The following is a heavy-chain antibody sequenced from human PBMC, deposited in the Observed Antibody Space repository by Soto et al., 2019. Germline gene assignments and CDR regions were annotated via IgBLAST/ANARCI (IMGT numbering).Heavy chain of an antibody. CDR2: IYHSGST. J-gene: IGHJ4*02. CDR3: ARERYDSSGYYPSFFFDY. Sequence: SETLSLTCAVSGGSISSSNWWSWVRQPPGKGLEWIGEIYHSGSTNYNPSLKSRVTISVDKSKNQFSLKLSSVTAADTAVYYCARERYDSSGYYPSFFFDYWGQGTLVTVSS. D-gene: IGHD3-22*01. CDR1: GGSISSSNW. V-gene: IGHV4-4*02.